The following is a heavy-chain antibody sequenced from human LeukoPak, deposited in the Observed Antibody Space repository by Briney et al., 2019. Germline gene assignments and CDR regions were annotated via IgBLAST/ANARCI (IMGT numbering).Heavy chain of an antibody. Sequence: GGSLRFSCAASGFNFRDHWMDWVRQAPGKGLEWVGHIKTDGSETYYLDSLRGRFSISRDNTNNALYLQMYSLRVEDTAVYYCVKNNGWFHLAQWGQGTLVTVSS. J-gene: IGHJ4*02. D-gene: IGHD6-19*01. V-gene: IGHV3-7*03. CDR1: GFNFRDHW. CDR2: IKTDGSET. CDR3: VKNNGWFHLAQ.